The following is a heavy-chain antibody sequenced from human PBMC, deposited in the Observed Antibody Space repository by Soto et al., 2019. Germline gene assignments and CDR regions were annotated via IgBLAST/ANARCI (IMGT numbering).Heavy chain of an antibody. CDR3: SRYSGSYCMDV. CDR1: GFTFSDST. Sequence: EVQLVESGGGLVQPGGSLKVSCAASGFTFSDSTIHWVRKASGKGLEWVGRIRSEVYSYATVCAASVKDMFTISRDDSKNTAYLQMNSLKIEDTAVYYCSRYSGSYCMDVWGQGTTVTVSS. V-gene: IGHV3-73*02. CDR2: IRSEVYSYAT. D-gene: IGHD3-10*01. J-gene: IGHJ6*02.